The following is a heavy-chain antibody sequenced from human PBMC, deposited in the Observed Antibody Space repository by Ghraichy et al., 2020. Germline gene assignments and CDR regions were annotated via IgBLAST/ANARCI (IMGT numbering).Heavy chain of an antibody. CDR2: ISGSGGST. Sequence: GGSLRLSCAASGFAFSNYAMNWVRQAPGKGLEWVSTISGSGGSTNYADSVKGRFTISRDNSKNTLYLLMNSLRAEDTAVYYCAKGSPGDGYNLVDYWGQGTLVTVSS. J-gene: IGHJ4*02. CDR3: AKGSPGDGYNLVDY. D-gene: IGHD5-24*01. V-gene: IGHV3-23*01. CDR1: GFAFSNYA.